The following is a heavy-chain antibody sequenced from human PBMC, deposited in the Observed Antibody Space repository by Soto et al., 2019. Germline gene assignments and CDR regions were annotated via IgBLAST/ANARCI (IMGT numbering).Heavy chain of an antibody. D-gene: IGHD3-22*01. CDR3: ARQGVDGRGYPNASDY. V-gene: IGHV5-51*01. Sequence: GESLKISCKASGYSFTTYWIGWVRQMSGKGLEWMGIIYPSDSDTRYSPPFQGQATFSVDKYINTAYLQWSSLKASDSAMYYCARQGVDGRGYPNASDYWGQGTLVTVSS. CDR2: IYPSDSDT. J-gene: IGHJ4*02. CDR1: GYSFTTYW.